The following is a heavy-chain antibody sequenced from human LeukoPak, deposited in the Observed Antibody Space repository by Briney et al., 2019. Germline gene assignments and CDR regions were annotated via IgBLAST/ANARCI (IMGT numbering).Heavy chain of an antibody. D-gene: IGHD2-15*01. Sequence: SVKVSCKASGYTFTGYYMHWVRQAPGQGLEWMGRIIPILGIANYAQKFQGRVTITADKSTSTAYMELSSLRSEDTAVYYCARELVVVVHNWFDPWGQGTLVTVSS. J-gene: IGHJ5*02. V-gene: IGHV1-69*04. CDR1: GYTFTGYY. CDR3: ARELVVVVHNWFDP. CDR2: IIPILGIA.